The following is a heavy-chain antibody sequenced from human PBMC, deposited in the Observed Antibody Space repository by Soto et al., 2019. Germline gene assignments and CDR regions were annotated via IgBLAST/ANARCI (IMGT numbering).Heavy chain of an antibody. CDR3: ASGLMRSWSPGYYFDY. J-gene: IGHJ4*02. CDR2: IWYGGSNK. D-gene: IGHD6-13*01. CDR1: GFTFSSYG. Sequence: XESLGLSCAASGFTFSSYGMHWVRQAPGKGLEWVAVIWYGGSNKYYADSVKGRFTISRDNSKNTLYLQMNSLRAEDTAVYYCASGLMRSWSPGYYFDYWGQGTLVTVSS. V-gene: IGHV3-33*01.